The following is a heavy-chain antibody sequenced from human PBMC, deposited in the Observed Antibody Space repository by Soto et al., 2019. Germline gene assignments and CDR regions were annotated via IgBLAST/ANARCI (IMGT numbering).Heavy chain of an antibody. CDR3: ARGADAFFYYGLDV. V-gene: IGHV4-59*01. CDR2: IDYTGRSCYTPST. CDR1: GVSISSSY. Sequence: PSETLSLTCTVSGVSISSSYWSWIRRPPGKGLEWVAYIDYTGRSCYTPSTSYNPSLKSRVTMSVDTSKSQFSLKLTSVTAADTAVYYCARGADAFFYYGLDVWGQGITVTVSS. J-gene: IGHJ6*02.